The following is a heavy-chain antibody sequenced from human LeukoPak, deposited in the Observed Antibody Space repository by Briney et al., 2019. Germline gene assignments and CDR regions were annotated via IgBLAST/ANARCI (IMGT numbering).Heavy chain of an antibody. CDR3: ARVKRAAEKLSPPGY. CDR1: GYTFTGYY. Sequence: ASVKVSCKASGYTFTGYYMRWVRQAPGQGLEWMGWINPNSGGTNYAQKFQGRVTMTRDTSISTAYMELSRLRSDDTAVYYCARVKRAAEKLSPPGYWGQGTLVTVSS. V-gene: IGHV1-2*02. D-gene: IGHD6-25*01. J-gene: IGHJ4*02. CDR2: INPNSGGT.